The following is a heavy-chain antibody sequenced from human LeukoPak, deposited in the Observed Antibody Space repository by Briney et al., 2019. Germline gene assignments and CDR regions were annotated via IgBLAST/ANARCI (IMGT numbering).Heavy chain of an antibody. CDR1: GFSFSTNA. V-gene: IGHV3-23*01. J-gene: IGHJ4*02. D-gene: IGHD3-16*01. CDR3: VKDAGIYPVWYFDY. CDR2: LNRATNII. Sequence: PRGSLRLSCAASGFSFSTNAMTWVRQAPGKGLEWVSTLNRATNIIYYADSVKGRFTISRDNSKNTVYLQMNSLRADDTAVYYCVKDAGIYPVWYFDYWGQGPLVTVSS.